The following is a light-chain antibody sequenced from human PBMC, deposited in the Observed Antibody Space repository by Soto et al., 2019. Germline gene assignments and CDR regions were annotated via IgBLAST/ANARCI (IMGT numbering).Light chain of an antibody. CDR3: QQYGRSVG. V-gene: IGKV3-20*01. Sequence: EILLTQSPGTLSLSPGERLTLAFRTSQSLSTRSLSWYQQKPGQAPSLLIYEASTRAPGTPDRFSGSGSGTDFTLTVSRLEPEDFAVYYCQQYGRSVGFGQGTKVDIK. J-gene: IGKJ1*01. CDR2: EAS. CDR1: QSLSTRS.